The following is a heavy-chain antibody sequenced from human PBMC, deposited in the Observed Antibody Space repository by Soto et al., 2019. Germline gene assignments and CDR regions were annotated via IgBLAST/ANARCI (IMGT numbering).Heavy chain of an antibody. CDR2: ISSSSSYI. J-gene: IGHJ4*02. V-gene: IGHV3-21*01. Sequence: EVQLVESGGGLVKPGGSLRLSCAASGFTFSSYSMNWVRQAPGKGLEWVSSISSSSSYIYYADSVKGRYTISRDNDKNALYLQMNSRRAEDTAVYYCARGAHSAAGDYWGQGTLVTVSS. CDR1: GFTFSSYS. CDR3: ARGAHSAAGDY. D-gene: IGHD6-25*01.